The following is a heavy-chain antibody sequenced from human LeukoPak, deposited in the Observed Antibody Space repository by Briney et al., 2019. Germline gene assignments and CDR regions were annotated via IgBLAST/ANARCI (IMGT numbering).Heavy chain of an antibody. Sequence: SVKVSCKASGGTFSSYAISWVRQAPGQRLEWMGGIIPIFGTANYAQKFQGRVTITADESTSTAYMELSSLRSEDTAVYYCARTIVLRYFDWLLLDYWGQGTLVTVSS. CDR3: ARTIVLRYFDWLLLDY. CDR1: GGTFSSYA. CDR2: IIPIFGTA. V-gene: IGHV1-69*01. J-gene: IGHJ4*02. D-gene: IGHD3-9*01.